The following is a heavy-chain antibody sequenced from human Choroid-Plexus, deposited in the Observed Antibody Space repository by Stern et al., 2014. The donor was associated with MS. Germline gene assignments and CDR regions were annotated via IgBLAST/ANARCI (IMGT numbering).Heavy chain of an antibody. V-gene: IGHV4-59*01. CDR1: GGSTSNYY. J-gene: IGHJ4*02. D-gene: IGHD3-22*01. CDR3: SSSCYYGVEDYFDY. CDR2: IYYRGNS. Sequence: QVQLQESGPGLVKPSETLSLTCTVSGGSTSNYYWSWIRQPPGQGLEWIGYIYYRGNSNYNPSLKSRVTLSVDTFKSQFSLKLTSVTASDTAVYYCSSSCYYGVEDYFDYWGPGTLVTVSS.